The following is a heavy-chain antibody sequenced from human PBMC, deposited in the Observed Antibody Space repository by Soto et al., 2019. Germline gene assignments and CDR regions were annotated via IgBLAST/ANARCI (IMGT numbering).Heavy chain of an antibody. CDR1: GYTFTSYA. V-gene: IGHV1-3*01. CDR2: INAGNGNT. D-gene: IGHD3-9*01. Sequence: QVQLVQSGAEVKKPGASVKVSCKASGYTFTSYAMHWVRQAPGQRLEWMGWINAGNGNTKYSQKFQGRVTITRDTYASTAYMELSSLRSEDTAVYYCARVDSVLRYFDWFGDPFDYWGQGTLVTVSS. J-gene: IGHJ4*02. CDR3: ARVDSVLRYFDWFGDPFDY.